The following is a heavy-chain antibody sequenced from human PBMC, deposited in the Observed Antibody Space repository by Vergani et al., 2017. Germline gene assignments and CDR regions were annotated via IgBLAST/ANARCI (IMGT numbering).Heavy chain of an antibody. CDR3: ARRGEGGWAFDI. D-gene: IGHD3-16*01. J-gene: IGHJ3*02. V-gene: IGHV4-39*01. CDR1: GGSSSSSPYY. CDR2: IYYSGTP. Sequence: QLQLQESGPGLVKPSETLSLTCTVSGGSSSSSPYYWGWIRQPPGKGLEGIGTIYYSGTPYYNPSLKSRVTMSVDTSKNQFSLKLTSVTASDTALYYCARRGEGGWAFDIWGQGTMVTVSS.